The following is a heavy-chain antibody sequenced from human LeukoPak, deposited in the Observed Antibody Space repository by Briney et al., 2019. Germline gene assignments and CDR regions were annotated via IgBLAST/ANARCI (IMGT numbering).Heavy chain of an antibody. D-gene: IGHD6-13*01. CDR1: GGSTSSYY. V-gene: IGHV4-59*01. J-gene: IGHJ4*02. CDR2: IYYSGTT. CDR3: ARGVYIAAAQYGY. Sequence: SETLSLTCTVSGGSTSSYYWSLIRQPPGKGLEWIGYIYYSGTTNYNPSLKSRVTISVDTSKNQFSLKLSSVTAADTAVYYCARGVYIAAAQYGYWGQGTLVTASS.